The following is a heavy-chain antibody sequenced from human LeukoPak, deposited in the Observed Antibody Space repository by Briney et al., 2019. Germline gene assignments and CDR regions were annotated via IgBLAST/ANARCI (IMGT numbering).Heavy chain of an antibody. J-gene: IGHJ4*02. V-gene: IGHV4-4*02. CDR1: GGSISGDNW. CDR3: AKGARGGWLDFDS. CDR2: VDHSGRT. Sequence: NASETLSLTCAVSGGSISGDNWWSRVRQAPGKGLEWIGEVDHSGRTNYNPSLKSRVTISEDKSKSQFSLIMSSVTAADTAVYYCAKGARGGWLDFDSWGQGTLVIVSS. D-gene: IGHD2-15*01.